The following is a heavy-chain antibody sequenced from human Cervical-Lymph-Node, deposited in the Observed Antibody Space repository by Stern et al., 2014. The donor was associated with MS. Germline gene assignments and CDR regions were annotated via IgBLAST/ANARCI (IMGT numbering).Heavy chain of an antibody. J-gene: IGHJ6*02. D-gene: IGHD3-10*01. CDR3: ARGSRGMDV. CDR2: ITYDGSKT. Sequence: VQLLESGGGVVQPGRSLRVSCAGSGFTFSSYPIYWVRPAPGKGLEWVGVITYDGSKTHYEDSVKGRFTLSRDNSKNTVSLQMNSLTTEDTAVYFCARGSRGMDVWGQGTTVTVSS. CDR1: GFTFSSYP. V-gene: IGHV3-30-3*01.